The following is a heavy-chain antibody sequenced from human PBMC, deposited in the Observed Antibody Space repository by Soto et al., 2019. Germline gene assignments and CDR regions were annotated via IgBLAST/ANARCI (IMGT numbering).Heavy chain of an antibody. V-gene: IGHV3-23*01. CDR2: ISGSGGST. CDR1: GFTFSSYA. CDR3: TRMYGSGSYEFDY. D-gene: IGHD3-10*01. Sequence: GGFLRLSCAASGFTFSSYAMSWVRQAPGKGLEWVSAISGSGGSTYYADSVKGRFTISRDNSKNTLYLQMNSLKTEDTAVYYCTRMYGSGSYEFDYWGQGTLVTVSS. J-gene: IGHJ4*02.